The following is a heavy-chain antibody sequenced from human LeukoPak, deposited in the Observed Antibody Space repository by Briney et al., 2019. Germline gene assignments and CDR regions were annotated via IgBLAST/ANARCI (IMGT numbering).Heavy chain of an antibody. CDR1: GFTFSGYG. J-gene: IGHJ4*02. V-gene: IGHV3-30*02. Sequence: GGSLRLSCEASGFTFSGYGMHWVRQAPGKGLECVAFIAFDGSKKYYADSVKGRLTISRDNSKNTLYLHMNSLRVEDTAVYYCARDRHKYNYDSGGYPPYWGQGTLVTVSS. CDR2: IAFDGSKK. D-gene: IGHD3-22*01. CDR3: ARDRHKYNYDSGGYPPY.